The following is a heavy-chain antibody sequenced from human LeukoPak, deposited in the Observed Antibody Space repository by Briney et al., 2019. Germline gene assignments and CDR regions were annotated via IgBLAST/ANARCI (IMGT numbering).Heavy chain of an antibody. J-gene: IGHJ6*04. CDR2: ISGSGSTI. CDR3: AELGITMIGGV. D-gene: IGHD3-10*02. Sequence: AGGSLRLSCAASGFTFSNYAMNWVRQAPGKGLEWVSTISGSGSTIYYADSVKGRFTISRDNAKNSLYLQMNSLRAEDTAVYYCAELGITMIGGVWGKGTTVTISS. CDR1: GFTFSNYA. V-gene: IGHV3-48*03.